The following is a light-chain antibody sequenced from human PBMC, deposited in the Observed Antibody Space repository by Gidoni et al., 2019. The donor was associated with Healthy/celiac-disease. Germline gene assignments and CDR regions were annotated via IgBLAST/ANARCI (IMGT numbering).Light chain of an antibody. J-gene: IGLJ2*01. CDR1: TSNIGNNF. CDR2: DNN. CDR3: ATWDGSLNTML. V-gene: IGLV1-51*01. Sequence: QSVLTQPPSVSAAPGQKVSISCSGSTSNIGNNFVSWYQHLPGTAPKLLFYDNNKRPSGVLDRFSASKSGTSATLCIAALQTGDEAHYYCATWDGSLNTMLFGGGTKL.